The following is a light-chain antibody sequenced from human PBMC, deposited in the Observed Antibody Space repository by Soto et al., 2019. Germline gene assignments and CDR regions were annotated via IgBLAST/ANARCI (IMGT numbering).Light chain of an antibody. CDR3: LYFDSSRSVV. CDR1: RSNIGAGYD. CDR2: GNT. V-gene: IGLV1-40*01. J-gene: IGLJ2*01. Sequence: QLVLTQPPSVSGAPGQRVTISCTGSRSNIGAGYDVHWYQQLPGSAPNPLIYGNTNRPAGIPDRFAGSESGTSASLAITGLQAEDEADYDCLYFDSSRSVVFGGGTKVTVL.